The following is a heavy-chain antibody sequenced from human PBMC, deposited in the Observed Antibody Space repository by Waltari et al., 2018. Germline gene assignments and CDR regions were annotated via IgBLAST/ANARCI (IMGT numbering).Heavy chain of an antibody. D-gene: IGHD3-16*02. J-gene: IGHJ4*02. CDR1: GGSFSGYY. CDR3: ARGGWFYDYVWGSYRYAHFDY. V-gene: IGHV4-34*01. CDR2: INHSGST. Sequence: QVQLQQWGAGLLKPSETLSLTCAVYGGSFSGYYWSWIRQPPGKGLEWIGEINHSGSTNYTPSLKSRFTISVDTSKNQFSLKLSSVTAADTAVYYCARGGWFYDYVWGSYRYAHFDYWGQGTLVTVSS.